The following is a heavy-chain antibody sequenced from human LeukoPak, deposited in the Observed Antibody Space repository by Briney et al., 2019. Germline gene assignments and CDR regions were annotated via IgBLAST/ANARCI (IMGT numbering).Heavy chain of an antibody. V-gene: IGHV1-2*04. J-gene: IGHJ4*02. CDR1: GYTSTGYY. Sequence: ASVKVSCKASGYTSTGYYMHWVRQAPGQGLEWMGWINPNSGGTNYAQKFQGWVTMTRDTSISTAYMELSRLRSDDTAVYYCARGLPPYCSSTSCTNGDYFDYWGQGTLVTVSS. D-gene: IGHD2-2*01. CDR3: ARGLPPYCSSTSCTNGDYFDY. CDR2: INPNSGGT.